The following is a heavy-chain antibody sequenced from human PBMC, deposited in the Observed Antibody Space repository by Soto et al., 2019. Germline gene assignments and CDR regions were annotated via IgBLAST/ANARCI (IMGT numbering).Heavy chain of an antibody. D-gene: IGHD1-20*01. J-gene: IGHJ4*02. Sequence: PGGSLRLSCAASGFTLSSYSMSWVRQAPGKGLEWVSYISSSSSTIYYADSVKGRFTISRDNAKNSLWLQMNSLRDEDTAVYYCARGGAYKIDYWGQGTLVTVSS. CDR1: GFTLSSYS. CDR2: ISSSSSTI. V-gene: IGHV3-48*02. CDR3: ARGGAYKIDY.